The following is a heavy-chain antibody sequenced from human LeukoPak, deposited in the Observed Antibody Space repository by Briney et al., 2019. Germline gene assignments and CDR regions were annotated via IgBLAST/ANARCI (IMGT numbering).Heavy chain of an antibody. Sequence: ASVKVSCKASGYTFTGYYMHWVRQAPGQGLEWMGWINTNTGNPTYAQGFTGRFVFSLDTSVSTAYLQISSLKAEDTAVYYCARDSPYWIAAAGTGWFDPWGQGTLVTVSS. CDR1: GYTFTGYY. CDR2: INTNTGNP. CDR3: ARDSPYWIAAAGTGWFDP. J-gene: IGHJ5*02. V-gene: IGHV7-4-1*02. D-gene: IGHD6-13*01.